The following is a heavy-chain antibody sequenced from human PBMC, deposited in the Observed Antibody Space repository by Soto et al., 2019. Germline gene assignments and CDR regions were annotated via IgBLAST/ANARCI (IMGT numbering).Heavy chain of an antibody. CDR3: ARQGDYSNFDY. V-gene: IGHV4-59*08. CDR2: IYHSGTT. CDR1: GGSISSYY. Sequence: SETLSLTCTVSGGSISSYYWGWIRQPPGKGLEWIGYIYHSGTTNYNPSLKSRVTISGDTSKNQFSLKLSSVTAADTAVYYCARQGDYSNFDYWGQGTLVTVSS. J-gene: IGHJ4*02. D-gene: IGHD4-4*01.